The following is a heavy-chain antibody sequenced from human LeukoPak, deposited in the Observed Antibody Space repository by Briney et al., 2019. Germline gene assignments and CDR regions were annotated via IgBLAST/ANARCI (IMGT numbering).Heavy chain of an antibody. J-gene: IGHJ5*02. CDR1: GGSISNYY. V-gene: IGHV4-59*12. D-gene: IGHD5-24*01. CDR3: ATNYRGWFDP. CDR2: IYHSGST. Sequence: SETLSLTCTVSGGSISNYYWSWIRQPPGKGLEWIGYIYHSGSTYYNPSLKSRVTISVDRSKNQFSLKLSSVTAADTAVYYCATNYRGWFDPWGQGTLVTVSS.